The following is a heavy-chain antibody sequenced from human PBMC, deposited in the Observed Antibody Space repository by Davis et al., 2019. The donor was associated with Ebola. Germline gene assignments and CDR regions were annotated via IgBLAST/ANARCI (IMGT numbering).Heavy chain of an antibody. CDR2: LRSKANSFAT. J-gene: IGHJ4*02. V-gene: IGHV3-73*01. D-gene: IGHD3-3*01. Sequence: PGGSLRLSCAASGITFSGSAVHWVRQAYGKGLEWVGRLRSKANSFATEFAASVKGRFTITRDDSKNTAYLEMNSLKTEDTAVYYCSRHSPFRFLDYWGQGTLVTVSS. CDR1: GITFSGSA. CDR3: SRHSPFRFLDY.